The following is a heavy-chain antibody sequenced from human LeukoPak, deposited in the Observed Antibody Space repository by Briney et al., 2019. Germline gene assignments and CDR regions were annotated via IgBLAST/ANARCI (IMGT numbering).Heavy chain of an antibody. J-gene: IGHJ3*02. Sequence: ASVTVSCKASGYTFTGYHMHWVRQAPGQGLEWMGWINPNSGGTNYAQKFQGRVTMTRDKSIRTAYMELSRLTSDDTAVYYCARNIWFGESADAFGIWGQGTMVTVSS. CDR2: INPNSGGT. V-gene: IGHV1-2*02. CDR1: GYTFTGYH. D-gene: IGHD3-10*01. CDR3: ARNIWFGESADAFGI.